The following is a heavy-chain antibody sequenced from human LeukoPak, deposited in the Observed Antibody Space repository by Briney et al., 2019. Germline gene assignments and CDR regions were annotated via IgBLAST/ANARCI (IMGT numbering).Heavy chain of an antibody. J-gene: IGHJ6*02. CDR2: ISSSGSTI. CDR1: GFTFSDYY. V-gene: IGHV3-11*04. Sequence: GGSLRLSCAASGFTFSDYYMSWIREAPGTGLEWVSYISSSGSTIYYADSVKGRFTISRDNAKNTLYLQMNSLRAEDTAVYYCARDLIDYDFWSGYYLPGMDVWGQGTTVTVSS. D-gene: IGHD3-3*01. CDR3: ARDLIDYDFWSGYYLPGMDV.